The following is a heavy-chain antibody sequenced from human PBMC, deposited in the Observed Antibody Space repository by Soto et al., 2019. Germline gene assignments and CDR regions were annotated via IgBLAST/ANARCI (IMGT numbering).Heavy chain of an antibody. Sequence: EVQLLESGGGLVQPGGSLRLSCAASGFSFSTYAMSWVRQAPGKGLEWVSGISAGGGNTFYADSVRGRFTISRDNSENTLYLQINSLRAEDTALYYCVKHSEYQLLSWFDPWGQGTLVTVSS. CDR3: VKHSEYQLLSWFDP. CDR2: ISAGGGNT. CDR1: GFSFSTYA. D-gene: IGHD2-2*01. V-gene: IGHV3-23*01. J-gene: IGHJ5*02.